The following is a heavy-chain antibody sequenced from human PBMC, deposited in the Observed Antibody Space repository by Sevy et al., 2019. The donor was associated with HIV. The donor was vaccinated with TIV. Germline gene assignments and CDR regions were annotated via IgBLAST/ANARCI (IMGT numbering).Heavy chain of an antibody. J-gene: IGHJ4*02. V-gene: IGHV3-21*01. D-gene: IGHD3-22*01. Sequence: GGSLRLSCAASGFTFSNVWMSWVRQAPGKGLEWVSSISSSSSYIYYADSVKGRFTISRDNGKNSLLLQMNSLRVEDTAVYYCAGENYYDSDGYRFDHWGQGTLVTVSS. CDR2: ISSSSSYI. CDR3: AGENYYDSDGYRFDH. CDR1: GFTFSNVW.